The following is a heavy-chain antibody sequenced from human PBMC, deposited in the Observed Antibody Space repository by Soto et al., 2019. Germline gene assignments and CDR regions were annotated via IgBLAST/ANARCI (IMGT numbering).Heavy chain of an antibody. CDR2: IYYSGST. CDR3: ARSAENVWGSYRYTFDY. Sequence: SETLSLTCTVSGGSISSYYWSWIRQPPGKGLEWIGYIYYSGSTNYNPSLKSRVTISVDTSKNQFSLKLSSVTAADTAVYYCARSAENVWGSYRYTFDYRGQGTLVTVSS. D-gene: IGHD3-16*02. V-gene: IGHV4-59*01. CDR1: GGSISSYY. J-gene: IGHJ4*02.